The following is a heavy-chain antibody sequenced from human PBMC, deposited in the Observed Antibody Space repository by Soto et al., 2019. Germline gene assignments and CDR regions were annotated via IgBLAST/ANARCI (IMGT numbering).Heavy chain of an antibody. Sequence: PSETLSLPCTVSGGSLSSCSYYWGWIRQPPGKGLEWIGSIYYSGSTYYNPSLKSRVTISVDTSKNQFSLKLSSVTAADTAVYYCARHGLQIVLVSSGMDVWGQGTTVTVSS. CDR3: ARHGLQIVLVSSGMDV. J-gene: IGHJ6*02. CDR1: GGSLSSCSYY. CDR2: IYYSGST. D-gene: IGHD2-2*01. V-gene: IGHV4-39*01.